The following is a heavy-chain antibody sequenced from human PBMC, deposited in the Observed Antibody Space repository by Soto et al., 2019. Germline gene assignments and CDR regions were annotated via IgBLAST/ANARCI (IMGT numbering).Heavy chain of an antibody. J-gene: IGHJ4*02. Sequence: SETLSLTCTVSGGSINNHYWSWIRQPPGKGLEWIGYIYYSGSTNYNPSLKSRVTISVDTSKNQFSLKLSSVTAADTAVYYCARLVGGAIAARFLDYWGQGTLVTVSS. CDR3: ARLVGGAIAARFLDY. D-gene: IGHD6-6*01. V-gene: IGHV4-59*08. CDR1: GGSINNHY. CDR2: IYYSGST.